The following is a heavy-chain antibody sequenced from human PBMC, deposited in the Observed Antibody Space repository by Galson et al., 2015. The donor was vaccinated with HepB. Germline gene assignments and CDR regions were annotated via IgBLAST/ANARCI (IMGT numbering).Heavy chain of an antibody. J-gene: IGHJ5*02. V-gene: IGHV3-7*01. CDR1: GFTFSSYW. D-gene: IGHD6-6*01. Sequence: SLRLSYAASGFTFSSYWMSWVRQAPGKGLEWVANIKQDGSEKYYVDSVKGRFTISRDNAKNSLYLQMNSLRAEDTAVYYCARDRRTGIAARQGWFDPWGQGTLVTVSS. CDR3: ARDRRTGIAARQGWFDP. CDR2: IKQDGSEK.